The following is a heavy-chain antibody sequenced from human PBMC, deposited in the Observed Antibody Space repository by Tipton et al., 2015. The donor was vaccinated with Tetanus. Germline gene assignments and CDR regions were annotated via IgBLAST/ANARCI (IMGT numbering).Heavy chain of an antibody. Sequence: GSLRLSCVASGFTVSNNYMNWVRQAPGKGLEWVSVISGGGDTSYADSVKGRFIISTDNFKNTLYLQMDSLRAEDTAVYYCVRDGCFSVGCLGSDYWGQGNLVTVSS. CDR3: VRDGCFSVGCLGSDY. V-gene: IGHV3-66*01. D-gene: IGHD5/OR15-5a*01. J-gene: IGHJ4*02. CDR2: ISGGGDT. CDR1: GFTVSNNY.